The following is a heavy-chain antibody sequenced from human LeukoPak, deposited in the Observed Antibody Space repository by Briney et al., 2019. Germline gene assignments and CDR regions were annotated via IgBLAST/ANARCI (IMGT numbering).Heavy chain of an antibody. D-gene: IGHD3-10*01. V-gene: IGHV4-39*01. CDR3: ARTRYYYGSRSYGAPYYFDY. CDR2: IYYSGST. J-gene: IGHJ4*02. CDR1: GGSISSSSYY. Sequence: SETLSLTCTVSGGSISSSSYYWGWIRQPPGRGLEWIGSIYYSGSTYYNPSLKSRVTISVDTSKNQFSLKLSSVTAADTAVYYCARTRYYYGSRSYGAPYYFDYWGQGTLVTVSS.